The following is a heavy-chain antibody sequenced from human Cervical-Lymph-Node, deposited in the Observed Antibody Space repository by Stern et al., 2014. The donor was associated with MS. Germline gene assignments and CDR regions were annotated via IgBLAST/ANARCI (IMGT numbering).Heavy chain of an antibody. Sequence: QVQLVESGAEVEKPGASVKVSCKASGYIFTDYYLHWVRQAPGKGLEWMGRINPKSGGTSYAKSFQGRVTLTRDTSITTAYMDLSRLTSDDTAVYYCTRALRIADRPSPGGHWFDPWGQGTLVIVSS. J-gene: IGHJ5*02. V-gene: IGHV1-2*02. CDR1: GYIFTDYY. D-gene: IGHD6-6*01. CDR3: TRALRIADRPSPGGHWFDP. CDR2: INPKSGGT.